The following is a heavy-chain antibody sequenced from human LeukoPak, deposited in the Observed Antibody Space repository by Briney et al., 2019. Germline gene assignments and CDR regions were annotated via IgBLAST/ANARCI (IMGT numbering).Heavy chain of an antibody. Sequence: ASVKVSCKASGGTFSSYAISWVRQAPGQGLEWMGWISAYNGNTNYAQKLQGRVTMTTDTSTSTAYMELRSLRSDDTAVYYCARLWFGESAPWGQGTLVTVSS. J-gene: IGHJ5*02. D-gene: IGHD3-10*01. CDR1: GGTFSSYA. V-gene: IGHV1-18*01. CDR2: ISAYNGNT. CDR3: ARLWFGESAP.